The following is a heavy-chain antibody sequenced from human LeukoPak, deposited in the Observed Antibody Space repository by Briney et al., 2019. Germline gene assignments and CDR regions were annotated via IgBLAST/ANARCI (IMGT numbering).Heavy chain of an antibody. CDR1: GFTFSSYA. V-gene: IGHV3-64*01. Sequence: PGGSLRLSCAASGFTFSSYAMHWVRQAPGKGLEYVSAISSNGGSTYYANSVKGRFTISRDISKNTLYLQMNSLRAEDTAVYYCARGWGYFGSGHAFDVWGQGTMVTVSS. CDR3: ARGWGYFGSGHAFDV. CDR2: ISSNGGST. J-gene: IGHJ3*01. D-gene: IGHD3-10*01.